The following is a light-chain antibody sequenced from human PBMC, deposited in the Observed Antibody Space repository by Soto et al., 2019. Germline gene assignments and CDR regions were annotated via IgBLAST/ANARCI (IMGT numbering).Light chain of an antibody. J-gene: IGLJ2*01. V-gene: IGLV4-69*01. CDR1: SGHSRYA. CDR2: LNTDGSP. CDR3: QTGGTGIGV. Sequence: QSVLTQSPSASAALGASVKLTCTLSSGHSRYALAWHQQQPEKGPRYLMKLNTDGSPRKGDGIPERFSGSTSGAECYLTIASLQSEDEADDYWQTGGTGIGVFGGGTKLTVL.